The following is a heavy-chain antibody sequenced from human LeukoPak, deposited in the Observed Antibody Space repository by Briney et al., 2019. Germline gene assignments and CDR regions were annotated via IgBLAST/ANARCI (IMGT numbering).Heavy chain of an antibody. Sequence: ASVKVSCKASGYTFTSYYLHWVRQAPVQGLEWMGIINPSGGSTNYAQKFQGRVTMTRDTSTSTVYMELNSLRAEDTAVYYCAKDRRMIVVVTENGIFDYWGQGTLVTVSS. CDR1: GYTFTSYY. CDR3: AKDRRMIVVVTENGIFDY. CDR2: INPSGGST. J-gene: IGHJ4*02. V-gene: IGHV1-46*01. D-gene: IGHD3-22*01.